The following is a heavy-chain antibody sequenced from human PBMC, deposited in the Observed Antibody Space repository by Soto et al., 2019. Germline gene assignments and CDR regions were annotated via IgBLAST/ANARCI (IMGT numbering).Heavy chain of an antibody. CDR1: GFIFSAYV. D-gene: IGHD1-1*01. J-gene: IGHJ4*02. V-gene: IGHV3-30*03. Sequence: QVHLVESGGGVVQPGKSLRLSCAASGFIFSAYVMHWVRQAPGKGLECVAMISHDEDYIYYADSVKGLFTISRDNSKNTLLRETSNQKTQYTAMYYCATDPEILNFCDIDYWGQATLVTVPS. CDR2: ISHDEDYI. CDR3: ATDPEILNFCDIDY.